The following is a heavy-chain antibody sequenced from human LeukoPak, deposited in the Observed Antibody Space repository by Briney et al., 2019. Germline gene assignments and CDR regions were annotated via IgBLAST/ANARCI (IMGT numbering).Heavy chain of an antibody. CDR1: GFTVSSNY. J-gene: IGHJ4*02. D-gene: IGHD5-12*01. Sequence: GGSLRLSCAASGFTVSSNYMSRVRQAPGKGLEWVSVIYSGGSTYYADSVKGRFTISRDNSKNTLYLQMNSLRAEDTAVYYCARESVVAQNFDYWGQGTLVTVSS. V-gene: IGHV3-53*01. CDR3: ARESVVAQNFDY. CDR2: IYSGGST.